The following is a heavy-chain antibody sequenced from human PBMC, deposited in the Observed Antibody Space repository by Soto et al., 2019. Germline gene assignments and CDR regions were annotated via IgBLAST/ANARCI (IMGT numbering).Heavy chain of an antibody. CDR2: ISSSSNYI. Sequence: PGGSLRLSCAASGFTFSSYTMNWVRQAPGKGLEWVSSISSSSNYIYYADSVKGRLTISRDNAKNSLYLQINSLRAEDSAVYYCARLVVAASPFDYWGQGTLVTVSS. V-gene: IGHV3-21*01. D-gene: IGHD2-15*01. J-gene: IGHJ4*02. CDR3: ARLVVAASPFDY. CDR1: GFTFSSYT.